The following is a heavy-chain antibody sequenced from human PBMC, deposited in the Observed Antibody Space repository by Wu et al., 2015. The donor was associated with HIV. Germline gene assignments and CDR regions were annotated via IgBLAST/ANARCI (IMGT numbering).Heavy chain of an antibody. CDR2: INPSGGST. Sequence: QVQLVQSGAEVKKSGASVTVSCKASGYTFINSYIHWVRQAPGQGLEWMGIINPSGGSTDYAQRFQDRVTMTRDTSTSTVYMKLSRLTSEDTAVYFCTRGPDFDYWGQGTLVIVS. J-gene: IGHJ4*02. CDR1: GYTFINSY. V-gene: IGHV1-46*01. CDR3: TRGPDFDY.